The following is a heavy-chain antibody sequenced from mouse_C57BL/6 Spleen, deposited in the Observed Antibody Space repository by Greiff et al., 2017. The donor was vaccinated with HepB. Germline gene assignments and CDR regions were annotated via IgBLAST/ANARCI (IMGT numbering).Heavy chain of an antibody. Sequence: QVQLKQSGAELARPGASVKMSCKASGYTFTSYTMHWVKQRPGQGLEWIGYINPSSGYTKYNQKFKDKATLTADKSSSTAYMQLSSLTSEDSAVYYCARGGLRGWYFDVWGTGTTVTVSS. V-gene: IGHV1-4*01. J-gene: IGHJ1*03. CDR1: GYTFTSYT. D-gene: IGHD2-4*01. CDR3: ARGGLRGWYFDV. CDR2: INPSSGYT.